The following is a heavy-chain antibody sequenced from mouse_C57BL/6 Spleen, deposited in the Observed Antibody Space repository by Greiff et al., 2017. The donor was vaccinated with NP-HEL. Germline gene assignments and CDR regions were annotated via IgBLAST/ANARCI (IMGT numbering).Heavy chain of an antibody. CDR3: TRGAIYYGNYEAMDY. D-gene: IGHD2-1*01. V-gene: IGHV1-5*01. CDR2: IYPGNSDT. J-gene: IGHJ4*01. CDR1: GYTFTSYW. Sequence: EVQLQQSGTVLARPGASVKMSCKTSGYTFTSYWMHWVKQRPGQGLEWIGAIYPGNSDTSYNQKFKGKAKLTAVTSASTAYMELSGLTNEDSAVYYCTRGAIYYGNYEAMDYWGQGTSVTVSS.